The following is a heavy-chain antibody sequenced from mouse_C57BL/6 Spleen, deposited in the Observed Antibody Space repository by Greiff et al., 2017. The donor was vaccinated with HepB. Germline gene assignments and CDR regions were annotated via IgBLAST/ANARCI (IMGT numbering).Heavy chain of an antibody. V-gene: IGHV1-82*01. Sequence: VKLMESGPELVKPGASVKISCKASGYAFSSSWMNWVKQRPGKGLEWIGRIYPGDGDTNYNGKFKGKATLTADKSSSTAYMQLSSLTSEDSAVYFCARTSTVVAGNAMDYWGQGTSVTVSS. CDR2: IYPGDGDT. CDR3: ARTSTVVAGNAMDY. D-gene: IGHD1-1*01. CDR1: GYAFSSSW. J-gene: IGHJ4*01.